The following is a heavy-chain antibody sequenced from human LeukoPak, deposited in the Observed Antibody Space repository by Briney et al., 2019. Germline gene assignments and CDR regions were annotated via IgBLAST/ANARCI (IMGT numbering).Heavy chain of an antibody. Sequence: TGGSLRLSCAASGFTFSIYYMSWIRHAPGKGLEGGSYISSSSSYTNYADSVKGRFTISRDNAQNSMCLQMSNLRAEDTAVYYCAREGSSGYSGYFDLWGRGTQVTVSS. CDR2: ISSSSSYT. V-gene: IGHV3-11*05. CDR1: GFTFSIYY. CDR3: AREGSSGYSGYFDL. J-gene: IGHJ2*01. D-gene: IGHD3-22*01.